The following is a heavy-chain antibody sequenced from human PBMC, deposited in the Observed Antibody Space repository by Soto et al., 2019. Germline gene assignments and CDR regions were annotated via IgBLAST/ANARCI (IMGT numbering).Heavy chain of an antibody. J-gene: IGHJ5*02. CDR3: ARGVGSGSYYNQYNWFDP. V-gene: IGHV1-18*01. D-gene: IGHD3-10*01. Sequence: QVQLVQSGGEVKKPGASVKVSCKASGYTFTNYGISWVRQAPGQGLEWMGWINVYNGNTKYAQKVQGRVTMTTDTXTXTPXMGLRSLRSDDTAVYYCARGVGSGSYYNQYNWFDPWGQGTLVTVSS. CDR1: GYTFTNYG. CDR2: INVYNGNT.